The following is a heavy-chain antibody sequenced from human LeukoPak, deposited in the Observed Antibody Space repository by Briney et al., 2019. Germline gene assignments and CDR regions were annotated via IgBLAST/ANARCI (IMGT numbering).Heavy chain of an antibody. V-gene: IGHV1-46*01. D-gene: IGHD3-9*01. J-gene: IGHJ3*02. CDR1: GYTFTSYY. CDR3: ARVAYYDILTGPRAFDI. CDR2: INPSGGST. Sequence: GASVKVSCKASGYTFTSYYMHWVRQAPGQGLEWMGIINPSGGSTSYAQKFQGRVTMTRDTSTSTAYMELRSLRSDDTAVYYCARVAYYDILTGPRAFDIWGQGTMVTVSS.